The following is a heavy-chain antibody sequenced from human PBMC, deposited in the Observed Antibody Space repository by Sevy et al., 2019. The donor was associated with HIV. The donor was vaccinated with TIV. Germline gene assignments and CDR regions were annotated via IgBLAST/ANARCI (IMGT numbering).Heavy chain of an antibody. CDR1: GGYISSYY. CDR2: IYNNGNT. J-gene: IGHJ4*02. CDR3: AGVSYYYDSGGRPLYSFDY. Sequence: SETLSLICTVSGGYISSYYWSWIRQPPGKGLEWVGYIYNNGNTKYNPSLNSRVTISVDTSKNQFSLKLTSVTAADTAVYYCAGVSYYYDSGGRPLYSFDYWGQGTLVTVSS. D-gene: IGHD3-22*01. V-gene: IGHV4-59*13.